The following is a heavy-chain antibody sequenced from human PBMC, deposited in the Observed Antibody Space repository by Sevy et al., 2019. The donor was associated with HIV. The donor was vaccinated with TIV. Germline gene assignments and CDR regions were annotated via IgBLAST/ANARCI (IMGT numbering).Heavy chain of an antibody. J-gene: IGHJ6*02. CDR2: IYTSGST. D-gene: IGHD1-26*01. V-gene: IGHV4-4*07. CDR1: GGSISSYY. CDR3: ARDMRQGILPTYGMDV. Sequence: SETLSLTCTVSGGSISSYYWSWIRQPAGKGLEWIGRIYTSGSTNYNPSLKSRVTMSVDTSKNQFSLKLSSVTAADTAVYYCARDMRQGILPTYGMDVWGQGTTVTVSS.